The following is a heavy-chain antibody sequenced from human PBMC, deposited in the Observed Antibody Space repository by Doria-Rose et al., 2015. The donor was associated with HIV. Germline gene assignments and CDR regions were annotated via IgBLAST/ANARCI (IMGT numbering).Heavy chain of an antibody. Sequence: QGTLKESGPVLVRPTETLTLTCTVSGVSLSSPGMGVSWIRQPPGKALEWLANIFSDDERSYKTSLKSRLTISSGTSKSQVVLTMTDMDPVDTATYYCARIKSSRWYHKYYFDFWGQGTLVIVSA. CDR3: ARIKSSRWYHKYYFDF. D-gene: IGHD6-13*01. J-gene: IGHJ4*02. CDR2: IFSDDER. CDR1: GVSLSSPGMG. V-gene: IGHV2-26*01.